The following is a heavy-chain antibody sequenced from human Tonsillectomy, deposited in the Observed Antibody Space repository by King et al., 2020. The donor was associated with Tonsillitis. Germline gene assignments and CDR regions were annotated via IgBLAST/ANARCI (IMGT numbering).Heavy chain of an antibody. Sequence: VQLQESGPGLVKPSQTLSLTCTVSGGSINSGPYHWTWIRQPAGKGLEWIGRIYASGSTSSNPSFKNRVSISVDTSKNQFSLDLSSVTAADTAVYFCAGEDYGDFPYWGQGTLVTGSS. CDR1: GGSINSGPYH. V-gene: IGHV4-61*02. CDR2: IYASGST. CDR3: AGEDYGDFPY. J-gene: IGHJ4*02. D-gene: IGHD4-17*01.